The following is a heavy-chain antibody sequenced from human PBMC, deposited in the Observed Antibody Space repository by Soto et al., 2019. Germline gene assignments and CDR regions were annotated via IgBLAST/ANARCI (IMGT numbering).Heavy chain of an antibody. D-gene: IGHD6-19*01. CDR3: ATDHVNSGPSPAWFAP. V-gene: IGHV3-30*03. CDR2: VAYDGSYQ. J-gene: IGHJ5*02. CDR1: GVSISSYG. Sequence: QVQLVESGGGVVQPGRSLRLSCAASGVSISSYGMHWVRQTPGKRLQWVAVVAYDGSYQHYADSVKGRFTISRDISKNTLFLEMDSLKPEDTAVYYCATDHVNSGPSPAWFAPWRQGTLVTVSS.